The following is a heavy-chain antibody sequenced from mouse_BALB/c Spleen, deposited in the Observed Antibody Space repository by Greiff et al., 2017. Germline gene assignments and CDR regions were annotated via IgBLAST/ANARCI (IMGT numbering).Heavy chain of an antibody. V-gene: IGHV3-6*02. CDR3: ARDSLMTSYYFDY. D-gene: IGHD2-3*01. Sequence: EVQLQQSGPGLVKPSQSLSLTCSVTGYSITSGYYWNWIRQFPGNKLEWMGYISYDGSNNYNPSLKNRISITRDTSKNQFFLKLNSVTTEDTATYYCARDSLMTSYYFDYWGQGTTLTVSS. J-gene: IGHJ2*01. CDR1: GYSITSGYY. CDR2: ISYDGSN.